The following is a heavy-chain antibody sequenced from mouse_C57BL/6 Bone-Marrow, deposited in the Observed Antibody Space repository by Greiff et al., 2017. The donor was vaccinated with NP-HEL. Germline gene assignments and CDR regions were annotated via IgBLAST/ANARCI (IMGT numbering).Heavy chain of an antibody. D-gene: IGHD2-1*01. CDR2: INPSNGGT. V-gene: IGHV1-53*01. CDR1: GYTFTSYW. J-gene: IGHJ1*03. CDR3: ARYLLWHLPGYFDV. Sequence: QVQLQQPGTELVKPGASVKLSCKASGYTFTSYWMHWVQQRPGQGLEWIGNINPSNGGTNYNEKFKSKATLTVDKSSSTAYMQLSSLTSEDSAVYYCARYLLWHLPGYFDVWGTGTTVTVSS.